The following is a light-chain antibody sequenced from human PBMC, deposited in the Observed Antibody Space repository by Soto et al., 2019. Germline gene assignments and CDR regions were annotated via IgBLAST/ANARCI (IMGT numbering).Light chain of an antibody. CDR2: GAS. J-gene: IGKJ1*01. CDR3: QQYNDWWT. CDR1: QSVSSN. Sequence: EIVITQSPSTLSVSPGERATLSCRASQSVSSNLAWYQQKPGQAPRLLIYGASTRATGFPARFSGSGSGTEFTLTISSLQSEDCAVYYCQQYNDWWTFGQGTKVDIK. V-gene: IGKV3-15*01.